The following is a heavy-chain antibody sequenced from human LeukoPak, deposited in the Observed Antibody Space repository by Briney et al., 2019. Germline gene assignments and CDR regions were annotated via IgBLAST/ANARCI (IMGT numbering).Heavy chain of an antibody. Sequence: ASVKVSCKASGYTFSDYYMHWVRQAPGQDLEWMGRINPNSGGTNYAQKFQGRVTMTRDTSISTAYMELSRLRSDDTAVYYCARGYSGFVERDYWGQGTLVTASS. D-gene: IGHD6-19*01. CDR2: INPNSGGT. CDR3: ARGYSGFVERDY. CDR1: GYTFSDYY. J-gene: IGHJ4*02. V-gene: IGHV1-2*02.